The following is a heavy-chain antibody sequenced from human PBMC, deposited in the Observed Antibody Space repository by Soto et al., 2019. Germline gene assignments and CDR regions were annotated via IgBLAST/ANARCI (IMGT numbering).Heavy chain of an antibody. D-gene: IGHD4-17*01. CDR1: GFTFSSYG. CDR3: ARDSDYGDLPHWFDP. CDR2: IWYDGSNK. V-gene: IGHV3-33*01. Sequence: QVQLVESGGGVVQPGRSLRLSCAASGFTFSSYGMHWVRQAPGKGLEWVAVIWYDGSNKYYADSVKGRFTISRDNSKNTLYLQMNSLRAEDTAVYYCARDSDYGDLPHWFDPWGQGTLVTVSS. J-gene: IGHJ5*02.